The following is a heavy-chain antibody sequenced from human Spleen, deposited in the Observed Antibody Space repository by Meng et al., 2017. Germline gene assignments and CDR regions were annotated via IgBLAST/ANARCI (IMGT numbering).Heavy chain of an antibody. D-gene: IGHD4-11*01. Sequence: GESLKISCKASGYSFTDYYMHWVRQAPGQGLEWMGCINPNGGDTNYAQRFQGRLAMTRDTSISTAYMELSRLRSDDTAVYYCARERAATVTRDAFNIWGQGTMVTVSS. CDR2: INPNGGDT. CDR3: ARERAATVTRDAFNI. CDR1: GYSFTDYY. V-gene: IGHV1-2*02. J-gene: IGHJ3*02.